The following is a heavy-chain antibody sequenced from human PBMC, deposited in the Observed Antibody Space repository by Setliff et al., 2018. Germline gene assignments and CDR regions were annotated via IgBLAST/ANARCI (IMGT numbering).Heavy chain of an antibody. CDR1: GFTFSSYT. D-gene: IGHD1-26*01. V-gene: IGHV3-74*01. CDR3: ARDLVGATADF. Sequence: GGSLRLSCAASGFTFSSYTMNWVRQAPGKGLEWVSRINIDGRSINYADSVRGRFTISRDNAKNTVYLQMNSLRGDDTAVYHCARDLVGATADFWGRGTLVTVSS. J-gene: IGHJ4*02. CDR2: INIDGRSI.